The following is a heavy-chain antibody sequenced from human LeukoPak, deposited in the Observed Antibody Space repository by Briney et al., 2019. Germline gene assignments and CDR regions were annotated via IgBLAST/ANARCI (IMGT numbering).Heavy chain of an antibody. D-gene: IGHD3-22*01. CDR1: GFTFSSYN. J-gene: IGHJ4*02. V-gene: IGHV3-21*01. CDR2: ISSSSYM. CDR3: ARDVGSDSSGGYYHYFDD. Sequence: GGSLRLSCAASGFTFSSYNMNWVCQAPGKGLEWVSSISSSSYMYYAESVKGQFTISRDNAKNSLYLQMNSLRVEDTAVYYCARDVGSDSSGGYYHYFDDWGQGTLVTVSS.